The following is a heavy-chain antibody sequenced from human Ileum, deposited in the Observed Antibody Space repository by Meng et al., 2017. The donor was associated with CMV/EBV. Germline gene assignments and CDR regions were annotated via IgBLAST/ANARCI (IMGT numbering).Heavy chain of an antibody. J-gene: IGHJ4*01. CDR3: ARVFYDFWEPDY. Sequence: QLQDSGPGLVKPSETLSLTCSVSGGSISSGSHFWVWIRQPPGKGLEWIGTIYYTGTTYYNPSLKSRVTISVDTSKNQFSLKLSSVTAADTALYYCARVFYDFWEPDYWGHGTLVTVSS. V-gene: IGHV4-39*07. CDR1: GGSISSGSHF. CDR2: IYYTGTT. D-gene: IGHD3/OR15-3a*01.